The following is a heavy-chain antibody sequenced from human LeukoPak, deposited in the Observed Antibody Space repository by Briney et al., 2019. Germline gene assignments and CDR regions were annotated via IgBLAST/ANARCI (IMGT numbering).Heavy chain of an antibody. CDR3: ARLSDSSVGFDY. V-gene: IGHV4-38-2*02. J-gene: IGHJ4*02. CDR1: GYSISSGYY. CDR2: IYYSGST. D-gene: IGHD3-22*01. Sequence: SETLSLTCTVSGYSISSGYYWGWIRQPPGEGLEWIGSIYYSGSTYYNTSLKSRVTISVDTSKNQFSLKLSSVTAADTAVYYCARLSDSSVGFDYWGQGTLVTVSS.